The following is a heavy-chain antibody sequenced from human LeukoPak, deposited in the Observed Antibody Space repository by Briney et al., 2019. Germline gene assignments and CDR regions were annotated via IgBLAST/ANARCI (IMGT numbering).Heavy chain of an antibody. J-gene: IGHJ6*03. CDR2: ISSSSSTI. CDR1: GFTFSSYS. CDR3: ARGGARYCSGGSCYFYYYYMDV. V-gene: IGHV3-48*01. Sequence: GGSLRLSCAASGFTFSSYSMNWVRQAPGKGLEWVSYISSSSSTIYYADSVKGRFTISRDNAKNSLYLQMNSLRAEDTAVYYCARGGARYCSGGSCYFYYYYMDVWGKGTTVTVSS. D-gene: IGHD2-15*01.